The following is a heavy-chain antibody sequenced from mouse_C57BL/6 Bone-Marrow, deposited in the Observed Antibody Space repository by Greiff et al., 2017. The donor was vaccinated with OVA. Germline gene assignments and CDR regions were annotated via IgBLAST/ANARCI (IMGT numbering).Heavy chain of an antibody. CDR1: GFTFSDYG. CDR2: ISSGSSTI. J-gene: IGHJ4*01. V-gene: IGHV5-17*01. CDR3: ARPGDYDQPYSYAMDY. Sequence: EVNVVESGGGLVKPGGSLKLSCAASGFTFSDYGMHWVRQAPEKGLEWVAYISSGSSTIYYADTVKGRFTISRDNAKNTLFLQMTSLRSEDTAMYYCARPGDYDQPYSYAMDYWGQGTSVTVSS. D-gene: IGHD2-4*01.